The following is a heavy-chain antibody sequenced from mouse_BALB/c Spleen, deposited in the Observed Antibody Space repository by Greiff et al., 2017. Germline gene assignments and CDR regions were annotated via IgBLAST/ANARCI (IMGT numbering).Heavy chain of an antibody. CDR3: ARSEGYGAMDY. Sequence: VQLKESGAELVKPGASVKLSCTASGFNIKDTYMHWVKQRPEQGLEWIGRIDPANGNTKYDPKFQGKATITADTSSNTAYLQLSSLTSEDTAVYYCARSEGYGAMDYWGQGTSVTVSS. J-gene: IGHJ4*01. V-gene: IGHV14-3*02. CDR1: GFNIKDTY. D-gene: IGHD2-10*02. CDR2: IDPANGNT.